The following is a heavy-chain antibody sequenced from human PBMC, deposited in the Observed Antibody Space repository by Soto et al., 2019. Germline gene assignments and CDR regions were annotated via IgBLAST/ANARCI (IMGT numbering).Heavy chain of an antibody. CDR1: GYTFTSYY. CDR3: ASRFYYDSSGYPDAFDI. V-gene: IGHV1-46*01. CDR2: INPSGGST. Sequence: ASVKVSCKASGYTFTSYYMHWVRQAPGQGLEWMGIINPSGGSTSYAQKFQGRVTMTRDTSTSTVCMELSSLRSEDTAVYYCASRFYYDSSGYPDAFDIWGQGTMVTVSS. J-gene: IGHJ3*02. D-gene: IGHD3-22*01.